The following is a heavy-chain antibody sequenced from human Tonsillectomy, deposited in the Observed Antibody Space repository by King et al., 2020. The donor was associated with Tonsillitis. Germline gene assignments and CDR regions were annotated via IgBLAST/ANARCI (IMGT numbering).Heavy chain of an antibody. Sequence: VQLQESGPGLVKPSQTLSLSCTVSGGSISSGSYYWSWIRQPAGKGLEWIGRIYTSGSANYNPSLKSRVTMSVDTSKNQFSLKLGSVTAAETAVYYCAAGYSSGWYSANSYYMDVWGKGTTVTVSS. CDR1: GGSISSGSYY. CDR3: AAGYSSGWYSANSYYMDV. J-gene: IGHJ6*03. V-gene: IGHV4-61*02. CDR2: IYTSGSA. D-gene: IGHD6-19*01.